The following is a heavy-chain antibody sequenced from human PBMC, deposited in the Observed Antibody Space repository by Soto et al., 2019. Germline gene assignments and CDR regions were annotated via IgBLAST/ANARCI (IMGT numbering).Heavy chain of an antibody. J-gene: IGHJ5*02. CDR3: ARVMAAMQNWLDP. Sequence: TSETLSLTCRVSGGSIISIDYFFICIRQPPWNGLEWIGFIYHTGTTYYNPSLRSRVTISIDTSKSQFSMKLNSVTAADTAVYYCARVMAAMQNWLDPWGQGTLVTVSS. D-gene: IGHD2-2*01. CDR1: GGSIISIDYF. V-gene: IGHV4-30-4*01. CDR2: IYHTGTT.